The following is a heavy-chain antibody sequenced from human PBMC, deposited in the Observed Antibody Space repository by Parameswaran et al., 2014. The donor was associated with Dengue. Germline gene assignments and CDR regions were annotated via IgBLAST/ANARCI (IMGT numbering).Heavy chain of an antibody. CDR3: ARGPQSPYCSGGSCYSDY. CDR2: ISSSSSYI. J-gene: IGHJ4*02. D-gene: IGHD2-15*01. V-gene: IGHV3-21*01. Sequence: WIRQPPGKGLEWVSSISSSSSYIYYADSVKGRFTIPRDNAKNSLYLQMNSLRAEDTAVYYCARGPQSPYCSGGSCYSDYWGQGTLVTVSS.